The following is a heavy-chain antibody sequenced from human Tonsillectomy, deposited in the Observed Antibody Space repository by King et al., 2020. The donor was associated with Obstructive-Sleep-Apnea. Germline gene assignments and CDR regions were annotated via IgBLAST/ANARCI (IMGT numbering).Heavy chain of an antibody. J-gene: IGHJ4*02. V-gene: IGHV2-70*11. CDR2: IDWDDDK. D-gene: IGHD3-10*01. Sequence: VTLKESGPAMVKPTQTLTLTCTFSGFSLSTRGMSVSWIRQPPGKALEWLARIDWDDDKYYSTSLKTRLTISKDTSKNQVVLTMTNMDPVDTATYYCARIRSRGEYLFPAYFEYWGEGTLVTVSS. CDR3: ARIRSRGEYLFPAYFEY. CDR1: GFSLSTRGMS.